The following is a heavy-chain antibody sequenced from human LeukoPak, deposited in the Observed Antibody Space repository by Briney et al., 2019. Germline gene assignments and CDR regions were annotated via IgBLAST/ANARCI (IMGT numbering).Heavy chain of an antibody. CDR3: ATADGWSYSNYLYYFDY. CDR1: GGSISSVDYY. D-gene: IGHD4-4*01. CDR2: IYYSGST. V-gene: IGHV4-30-4*01. J-gene: IGHJ4*02. Sequence: SETLSLTCTVSGGSISSVDYYWSWIRQPPGKGLEWIGYIYYSGSTYYNPSLKSRVTISVDTSKNQFSLKLSSVTAADTAVYYCATADGWSYSNYLYYFDYWGQGTLVTVSS.